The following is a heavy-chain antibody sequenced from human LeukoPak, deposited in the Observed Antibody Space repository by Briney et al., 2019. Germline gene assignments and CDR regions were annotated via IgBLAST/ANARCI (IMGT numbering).Heavy chain of an antibody. CDR2: IRSNAYGGTT. D-gene: IGHD6-13*01. CDR3: TRPIAATGYAYYGMDV. CDR1: GFTVSTNY. V-gene: IGHV3-49*04. Sequence: GGSLRLSCAASGFTVSTNYMNWVRQAPGKGLEWVSFIRSNAYGGTTEYAASVKGRFTISRDDSKSIAYLQMNSLKTEDTAVYFCTRPIAATGYAYYGMDVWGQGTTVTVSS. J-gene: IGHJ6*02.